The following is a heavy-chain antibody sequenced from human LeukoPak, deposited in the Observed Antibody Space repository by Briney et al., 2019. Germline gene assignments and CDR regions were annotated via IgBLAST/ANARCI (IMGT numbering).Heavy chain of an antibody. CDR3: ARGGGYYPIDY. V-gene: IGHV3-53*01. CDR2: LYSDGRT. Sequence: PGGSLRLSCAASGFTVNSNYMNWVRQAPGKELEWVSVLYSDGRTYYADSVKGRFTISRDTSKNTLYLQVNSLRAEDTAVYYCARGGGYYPIDYWGQGTLVTVSS. J-gene: IGHJ4*02. D-gene: IGHD2-15*01. CDR1: GFTVNSNY.